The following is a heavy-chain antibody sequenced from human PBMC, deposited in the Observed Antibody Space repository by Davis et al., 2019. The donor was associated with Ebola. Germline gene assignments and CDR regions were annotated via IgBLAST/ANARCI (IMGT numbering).Heavy chain of an antibody. D-gene: IGHD4-17*01. V-gene: IGHV3-33*05. J-gene: IGHJ6*02. CDR1: GFTFSHYG. CDR2: ISYDGGDK. CDR3: AKGYGDYYYYYGMDV. Sequence: GESLKISCAASGFTFSHYGMHWVRQAPGKGLEWVAVISYDGGDKNYADAVKGRFTISRDNSKNTLYLQMNSLRAEDTAVYYCAKGYGDYYYYYGMDVWGQGTTVTVSS.